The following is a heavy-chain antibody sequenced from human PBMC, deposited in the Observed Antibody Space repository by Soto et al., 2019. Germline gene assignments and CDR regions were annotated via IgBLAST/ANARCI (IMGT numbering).Heavy chain of an antibody. Sequence: GASVKVSCKASGYTFTGYYMHWVRQAPGQGLEWMGWNNPNSGGTNYAQKFQGRVTMTRDTSISTAYMGLSRLRSDDTAVYYCAAYSSSSPTPFYYYYGMDVWGQGTTVTVSS. CDR1: GYTFTGYY. CDR2: NNPNSGGT. J-gene: IGHJ6*02. D-gene: IGHD6-6*01. CDR3: AAYSSSSPTPFYYYYGMDV. V-gene: IGHV1-2*02.